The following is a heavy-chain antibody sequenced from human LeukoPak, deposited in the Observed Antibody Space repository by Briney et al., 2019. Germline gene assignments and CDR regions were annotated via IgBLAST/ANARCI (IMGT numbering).Heavy chain of an antibody. CDR2: ISSSSSYI. CDR1: GFTFSSYS. CDR3: ARDHDIVVVPAAIAGWFDP. J-gene: IGHJ5*02. Sequence: PGGSLRLSCAASGFTFSSYSMNWVRQAPGKGLEWVSSISSSSSYIYYADSVKGRFTISRDNAKNSLYLQMNSLRAEDTAVYYCARDHDIVVVPAAIAGWFDPWGQGTLVTVSS. D-gene: IGHD2-2*01. V-gene: IGHV3-21*01.